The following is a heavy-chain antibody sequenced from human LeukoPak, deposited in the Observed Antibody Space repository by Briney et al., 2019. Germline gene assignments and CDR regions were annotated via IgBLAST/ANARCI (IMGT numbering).Heavy chain of an antibody. CDR2: IKKDGSEK. CDR1: GFTFSSHG. J-gene: IGHJ4*02. V-gene: IGHV3-7*01. CDR3: ARDCVNFWSGYCIFEY. Sequence: GGSLRLSCAASGFTFSSHGMSWVRQAPGKGREGGANIKKDGSEKYYVDSVKGRFTISRDNAKNSLYLQMNSLRGEDTAVYYCARDCVNFWSGYCIFEYWGQGTLVTVSS. D-gene: IGHD3-3*01.